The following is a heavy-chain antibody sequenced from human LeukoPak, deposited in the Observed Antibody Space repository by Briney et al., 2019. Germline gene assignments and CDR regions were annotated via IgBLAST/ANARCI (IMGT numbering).Heavy chain of an antibody. Sequence: RGSLRLSCAASGFTFSSYSMNWVRQAPGKGLEWVSSISSSSSYIYYADSVKGRFTISRDNAKNSLYLQMNSLRAEDTAVYYCASPFSSIAAAGIGDAFDIWGQGTMVTVSS. CDR2: ISSSSSYI. D-gene: IGHD6-13*01. V-gene: IGHV3-21*01. J-gene: IGHJ3*02. CDR3: ASPFSSIAAAGIGDAFDI. CDR1: GFTFSSYS.